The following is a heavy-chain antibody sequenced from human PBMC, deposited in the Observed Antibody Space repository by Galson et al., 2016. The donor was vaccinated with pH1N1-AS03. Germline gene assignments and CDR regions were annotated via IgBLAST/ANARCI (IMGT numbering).Heavy chain of an antibody. CDR1: GYTLTRYY. CDR2: IDPSGGPT. J-gene: IGHJ4*02. Sequence: SVKVSCKASGYTLTRYYMHWVRQAPGQGLEWMGIIDPSGGPTTYAPKFQGRITITTDTSTSTVYMELVSLRSEDTAVYYCAVRYYFDYWGQGTLVTVSS. D-gene: IGHD3-16*02. V-gene: IGHV1-46*01. CDR3: AVRYYFDY.